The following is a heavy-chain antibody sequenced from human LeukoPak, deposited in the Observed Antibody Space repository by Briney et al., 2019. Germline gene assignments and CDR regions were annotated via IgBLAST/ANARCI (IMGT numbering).Heavy chain of an antibody. V-gene: IGHV1-46*01. CDR2: INPSGGST. CDR1: GYTFTSYY. Sequence: GASVKVSCKASGYTFTSYYMHWVRQAPGQGLEWMGIINPSGGSTSYAQKFQGRVTMTRDTSTSTVYMELSSLRSEDTAVYYCARDLGGNIAVAGHDAFDIWGQGTMVTVSS. J-gene: IGHJ3*02. D-gene: IGHD6-19*01. CDR3: ARDLGGNIAVAGHDAFDI.